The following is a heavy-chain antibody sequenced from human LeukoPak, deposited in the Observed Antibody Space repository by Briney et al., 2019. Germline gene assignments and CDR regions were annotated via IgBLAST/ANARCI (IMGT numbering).Heavy chain of an antibody. V-gene: IGHV4-34*01. CDR3: ARGGGDYYDSSGYYYVNFDY. D-gene: IGHD3-22*01. Sequence: PSETLSLTCAVYGGSFSGYYWSWIRQPPAKGLEWMGEINHSGSTNYNPSLKSRVNISVDTSKNQISLKLSSVTAADTAVYYCARGGGDYYDSSGYYYVNFDYWGQGTLVTVSS. CDR1: GGSFSGYY. CDR2: INHSGST. J-gene: IGHJ4*02.